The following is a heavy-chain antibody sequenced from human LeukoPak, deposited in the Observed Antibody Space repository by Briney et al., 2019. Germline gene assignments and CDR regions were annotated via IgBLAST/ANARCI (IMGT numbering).Heavy chain of an antibody. CDR3: ARDVCSSTSCYGKDAFDI. Sequence: SVKVSCKASGGTFSSYAISWVRQAPGQGLEWMGGTIPIFGTANYAQKFQGRVTITADKSTSTAYMEPSSLRSEDTAVYYCARDVCSSTSCYGKDAFDIWGQGTMVTVSS. CDR1: GGTFSSYA. D-gene: IGHD2-2*01. V-gene: IGHV1-69*06. CDR2: TIPIFGTA. J-gene: IGHJ3*02.